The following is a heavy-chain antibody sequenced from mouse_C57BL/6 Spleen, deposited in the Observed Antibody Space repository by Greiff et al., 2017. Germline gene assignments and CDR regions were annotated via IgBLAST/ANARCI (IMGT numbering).Heavy chain of an antibody. V-gene: IGHV1-55*01. CDR1: GYTFTSYW. CDR2: IYPGSGST. CDR3: ARSSTVVAKDWYFDV. Sequence: VQLQQPGAELVKPGASVKMSCKASGYTFTSYWITWVKQRPGQGLEWIGDIYPGSGSTNYNEKFKSKATLTVDTSSSTAYMQLSSLTSEDSAVYYCARSSTVVAKDWYFDVWGTGTTVTVSS. J-gene: IGHJ1*03. D-gene: IGHD1-1*01.